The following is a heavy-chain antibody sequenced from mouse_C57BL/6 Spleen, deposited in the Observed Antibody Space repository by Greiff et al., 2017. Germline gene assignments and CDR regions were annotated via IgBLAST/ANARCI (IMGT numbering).Heavy chain of an antibody. Sequence: VQLQQSGPELVKPGASVKISCKASGYSFTGYYMNWVKQSPEKSLEWIGEINPSTGGTTYNQKFKAKATLTVDKSFSTAYMQLKSLTSEDSAVYYCARYYYGFDYWGQGTTLTVSS. J-gene: IGHJ2*01. CDR2: INPSTGGT. CDR1: GYSFTGYY. D-gene: IGHD1-1*01. CDR3: ARYYYGFDY. V-gene: IGHV1-42*01.